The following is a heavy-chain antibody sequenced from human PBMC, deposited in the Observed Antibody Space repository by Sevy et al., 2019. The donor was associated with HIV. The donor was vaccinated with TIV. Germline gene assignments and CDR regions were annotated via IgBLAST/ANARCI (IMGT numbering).Heavy chain of an antibody. CDR1: GFTFSSYA. CDR3: AKDMYSDFWSGYTQ. J-gene: IGHJ4*02. CDR2: ISGSGGST. Sequence: GGSLRLSCAASGFTFSSYAMSWVRQAPGKGLEWVSAISGSGGSTYYADSVKGRFTISRDNSKNTLYLQMNSLRAEDTAVYYCAKDMYSDFWSGYTQGGQGTLVTVSS. D-gene: IGHD3-3*01. V-gene: IGHV3-23*01.